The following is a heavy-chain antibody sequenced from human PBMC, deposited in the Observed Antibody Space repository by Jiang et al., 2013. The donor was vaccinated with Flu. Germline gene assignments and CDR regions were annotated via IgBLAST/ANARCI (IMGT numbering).Heavy chain of an antibody. V-gene: IGHV3-33*01. CDR3: ARERRGMAPNDY. D-gene: IGHD1-14*01. J-gene: IGHJ4*02. CDR2: IWYDGSNK. Sequence: QLVESGGGVVQPGRSLRLSCAASGFTFSSYGMHWVRQAPGKGLEWVAVIWYDGSNKYYADSVKGRFTISRDNSKNTLYLQMNSLRAEDTAVYYCARERRGMAPNDYWGQGTLVTVSS. CDR1: GFTFSSYG.